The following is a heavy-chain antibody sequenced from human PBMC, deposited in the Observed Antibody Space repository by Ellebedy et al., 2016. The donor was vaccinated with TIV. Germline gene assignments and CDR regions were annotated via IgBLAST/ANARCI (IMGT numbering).Heavy chain of an antibody. Sequence: FTFSRDNAKNTLYLQMNSLRAEDTAVYYRARAKYSSSSDFDYWGQGTLVTVSS. J-gene: IGHJ4*02. D-gene: IGHD6-6*01. V-gene: IGHV3-74*01. CDR3: ARAKYSSSSDFDY.